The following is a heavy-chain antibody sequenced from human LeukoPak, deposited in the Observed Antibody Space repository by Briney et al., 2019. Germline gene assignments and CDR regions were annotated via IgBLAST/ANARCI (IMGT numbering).Heavy chain of an antibody. CDR1: GGSFSGYY. V-gene: IGHV4-34*01. Sequence: SETLSLTCAVYGGSFSGYYWSWIRQPPGKGLEWTGEINHSGSTNYNPSLKSRVTISVDTSKNQFSLKLSSVTAADTAVYYCARDPKRPGDYWGQGTLVTVSS. CDR2: INHSGST. CDR3: ARDPKRPGDY. J-gene: IGHJ4*02.